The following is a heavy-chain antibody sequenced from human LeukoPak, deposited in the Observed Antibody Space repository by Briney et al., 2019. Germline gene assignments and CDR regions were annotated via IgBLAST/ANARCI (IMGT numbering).Heavy chain of an antibody. Sequence: GASVKVSCKVSGYTLTELSMHWVRQAPGKGLEWMGGFDPEDGETIYAQKFQGRVTMTEDTSTDTAYMELSSLRSEDTAVYYCATATYSGSYQYFDYWGQGTLVTVSS. V-gene: IGHV1-24*01. CDR1: GYTLTELS. CDR3: ATATYSGSYQYFDY. D-gene: IGHD1-26*01. J-gene: IGHJ4*02. CDR2: FDPEDGET.